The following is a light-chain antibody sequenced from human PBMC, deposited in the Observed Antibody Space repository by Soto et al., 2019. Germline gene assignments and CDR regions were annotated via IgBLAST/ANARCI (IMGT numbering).Light chain of an antibody. V-gene: IGKV3-11*01. CDR3: QQRSGCPPFT. CDR2: YAS. Sequence: VLTQSPATLFLSPGERATLSCRASQTVSRYLAWYQQKPGQAPRLLIYYASNRATGIPARFSGSGSGTDYTLTIISLVPDDFAVDYCQQRSGCPPFTFGGGTKVEI. J-gene: IGKJ4*01. CDR1: QTVSRY.